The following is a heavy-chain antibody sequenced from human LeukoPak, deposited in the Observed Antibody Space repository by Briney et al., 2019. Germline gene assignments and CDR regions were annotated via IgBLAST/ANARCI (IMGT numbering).Heavy chain of an antibody. J-gene: IGHJ4*02. CDR1: GCTFSSYA. Sequence: GETLRLSCAASGCTFSSYAMHWGRKAPPKGLERVAVMSYDGSSKYYADSVMGRCTISRDNSKNPLYLQMNSLRAEDTAVYYCARVSRGGDYVFDYWGQGTLVTVSS. CDR3: ARVSRGGDYVFDY. V-gene: IGHV3-30*04. CDR2: MSYDGSSK. D-gene: IGHD4-17*01.